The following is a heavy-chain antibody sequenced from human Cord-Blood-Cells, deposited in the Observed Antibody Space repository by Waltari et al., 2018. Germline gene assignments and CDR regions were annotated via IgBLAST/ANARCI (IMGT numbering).Heavy chain of an antibody. CDR3: ARGIAVAGTRGFDY. CDR2: INAGNGNT. J-gene: IGHJ4*02. D-gene: IGHD6-19*01. Sequence: QVQLVQSGAEVTKPGASVKVSCKASGYTFTSYAMHWVRQAPGQRLEWMGWINAGNGNTKYSQKFQGRVTITRDTSASTAYMELSSLRSEDTAVYYCARGIAVAGTRGFDYWGQGTLVTVSS. V-gene: IGHV1-3*01. CDR1: GYTFTSYA.